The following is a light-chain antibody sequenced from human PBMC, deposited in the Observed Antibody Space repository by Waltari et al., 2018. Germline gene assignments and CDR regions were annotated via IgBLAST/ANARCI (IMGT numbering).Light chain of an antibody. Sequence: YPQRPGKPPNFCIFDFSNRPSGVSNRFSGSKSGNTASLTISGLQAEDEAAYYCGSYTGSTTWVFGGGTKLTVL. V-gene: IGLV2-14*04. CDR2: DFS. J-gene: IGLJ3*02. CDR3: GSYTGSTTWV.